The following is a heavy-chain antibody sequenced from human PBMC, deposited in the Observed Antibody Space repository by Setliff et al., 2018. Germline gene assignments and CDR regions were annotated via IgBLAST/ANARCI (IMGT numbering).Heavy chain of an antibody. CDR2: INHSGNT. CDR1: GDSISSGNW. J-gene: IGHJ4*02. Sequence: SETLSLTCAVSGDSISSGNWWSWVRQPPEKGLEWIGEINHSGNTNYNPSLKSRVTISVDKSTNQFSLKLNSVTAADTAVYYCARGGTGMGNGAGPFEYWGQGILVTVSS. D-gene: IGHD5-18*01. V-gene: IGHV4-4*02. CDR3: ARGGTGMGNGAGPFEY.